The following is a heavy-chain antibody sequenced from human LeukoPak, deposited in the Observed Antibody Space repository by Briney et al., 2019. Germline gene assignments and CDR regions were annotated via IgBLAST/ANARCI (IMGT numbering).Heavy chain of an antibody. D-gene: IGHD2-2*01. CDR1: GGSISSYY. CDR2: IYYSGST. CDR3: ARENGAAAPFYYYYMDV. Sequence: SGTLSLTCTVSGGSISSYYWSWIRQPPGKGLEWIGYIYYSGSTNYNPSLKSRVTISVDTSKNQFSLKLSSVTAADTAVYYCARENGAAAPFYYYYMDVWGKGTTVTVSS. J-gene: IGHJ6*03. V-gene: IGHV4-59*12.